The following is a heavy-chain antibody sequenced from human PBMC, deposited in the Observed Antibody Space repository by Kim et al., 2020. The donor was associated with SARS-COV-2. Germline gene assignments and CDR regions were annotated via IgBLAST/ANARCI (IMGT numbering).Heavy chain of an antibody. CDR3: ARRSSEFTGSTHLDH. D-gene: IGHD2-2*01. CDR1: GYSFRDHW. Sequence: GESLKIPCKGFGYSFRDHWIVWVRQMPGKGLEWMGSIHPRDSDTRYSPSFQGQVGISVDKATSTAYLQWNSLQATDSAIYLCARRSSEFTGSTHLDHWGQGTLVTVSS. CDR2: IHPRDSDT. J-gene: IGHJ4*02. V-gene: IGHV5-51*01.